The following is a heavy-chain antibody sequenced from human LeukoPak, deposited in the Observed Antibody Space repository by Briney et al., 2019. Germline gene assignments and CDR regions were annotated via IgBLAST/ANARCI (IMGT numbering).Heavy chain of an antibody. CDR3: AKGGSGTYLFDY. Sequence: GGSLRLSCADSGFTFSRYWMHWVRQGPGKGLVWVSRINSDGSTTSYADSVKGRFTISRDNAKNTLYLQMNSLRAGDTALYYCAKGGSGTYLFDYWGQGTLVTVSS. CDR2: INSDGSTT. J-gene: IGHJ4*02. D-gene: IGHD1-26*01. V-gene: IGHV3-74*01. CDR1: GFTFSRYW.